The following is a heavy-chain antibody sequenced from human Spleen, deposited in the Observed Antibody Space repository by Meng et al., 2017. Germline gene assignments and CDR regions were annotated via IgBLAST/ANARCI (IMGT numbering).Heavy chain of an antibody. CDR1: GGSISSYF. CDR2: IYTTGST. V-gene: IGHV4-4*07. D-gene: IGHD3-22*01. J-gene: IGHJ3*02. Sequence: SETLSLTCTVSGGSISSYFWTWIRQPAGKGLEWIGRIYTTGSTNYNPSLKSRVTISVDTSKNQFSLQLTSVTAADTAVYYCARDRDFYDSGGLMNDGFDIWGQATMVTVSS. CDR3: ARDRDFYDSGGLMNDGFDI.